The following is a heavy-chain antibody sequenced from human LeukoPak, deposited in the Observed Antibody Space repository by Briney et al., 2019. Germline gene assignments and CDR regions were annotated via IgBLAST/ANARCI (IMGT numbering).Heavy chain of an antibody. V-gene: IGHV1-8*03. CDR1: GYTFIIYE. J-gene: IGHJ4*02. CDR3: ARVGAGEGGIDY. D-gene: IGHD3-10*01. Sequence: ASVKVSCKASGYTFIIYEIQWVRQAPGQGLEWVGWMRPRYGNTAYAQSFQGRVTITRDTSIDTVYMELCGLRSEDTAVYYCARVGAGEGGIDYWAQGTLITVSS. CDR2: MRPRYGNT.